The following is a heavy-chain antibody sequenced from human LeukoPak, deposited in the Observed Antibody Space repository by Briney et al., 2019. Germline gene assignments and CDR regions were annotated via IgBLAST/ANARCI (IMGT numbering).Heavy chain of an antibody. D-gene: IGHD3-3*01. J-gene: IGHJ4*02. CDR2: ISSSSSYI. V-gene: IGHV3-21*01. CDR3: ARDAVRFLEWLQPILYYFDY. Sequence: GGSLRLSCAASGFTFSSYSMNWVRQAPGKGLEWVSSISSSSSYIYYADSVKGRFTISRDNAKNSLYLQMNSLRAEDTAVYYCARDAVRFLEWLQPILYYFDYWGQGTLVTVSS. CDR1: GFTFSSYS.